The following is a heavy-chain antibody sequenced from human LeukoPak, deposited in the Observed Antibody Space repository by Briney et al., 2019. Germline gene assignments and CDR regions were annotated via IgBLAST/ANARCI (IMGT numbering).Heavy chain of an antibody. CDR1: GYTFTGYY. Sequence: ASVKVSCKASGYTFTGYYMHWVRQAPGQGLEWMGWINPNSGNTGYAQKFQGRVTMTRNTSISTAYMELSSLRSEDTAVYYCARGGYSGYDPFDYWGQGTLVTVSS. CDR3: ARGGYSGYDPFDY. J-gene: IGHJ4*02. CDR2: INPNSGNT. V-gene: IGHV1-8*02. D-gene: IGHD5-12*01.